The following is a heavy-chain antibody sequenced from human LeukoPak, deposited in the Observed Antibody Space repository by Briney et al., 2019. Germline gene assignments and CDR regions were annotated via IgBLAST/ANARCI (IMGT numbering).Heavy chain of an antibody. Sequence: GGSLRLSCAASGFTFSIYAMSWVRQAPGKGLEWVSAVSGSGGSTYYADSVKGRFTISRDNSRTTLYLQMNSLRAEDTAVHYCAKHDRDYLWTFNIWGQGTMVTVSS. J-gene: IGHJ3*02. V-gene: IGHV3-23*01. CDR1: GFTFSIYA. CDR3: AKHDRDYLWTFNI. CDR2: VSGSGGST. D-gene: IGHD3/OR15-3a*01.